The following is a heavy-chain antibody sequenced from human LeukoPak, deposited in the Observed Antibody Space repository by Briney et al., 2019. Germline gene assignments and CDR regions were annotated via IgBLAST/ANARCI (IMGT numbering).Heavy chain of an antibody. CDR1: GFTFSNYE. V-gene: IGHV3-48*03. CDR2: ISSGGTTI. J-gene: IGHJ4*02. CDR3: ARGSYYLDS. Sequence: GGSLRLSCAASGFTFSNYEMNWVRQAPGKGLEWVSYISSGGTTIYYADSVKGRFTISRDSAKNSRYLQMNNLGAEDTAVYSCARGSYYLDSWGQGTLVTVSS. D-gene: IGHD3-16*02.